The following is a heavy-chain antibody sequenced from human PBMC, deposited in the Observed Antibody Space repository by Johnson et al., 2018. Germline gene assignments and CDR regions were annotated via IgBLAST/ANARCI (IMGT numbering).Heavy chain of an antibody. V-gene: IGHV3-23*04. CDR3: ASCPYYDILKVDY. CDR1: GFTFSDHS. CDR2: ISGRGGGT. D-gene: IGHD3-9*01. Sequence: VQLVQSGGGLVQPGGSLRLSCAASGFTFSDHSMDWVRQAPGKGLEWVSGISGRGGGTYYADSVKGRFTISRDNSKNTVYLQMNSLRVEDTAVYYCASCPYYDILKVDYGGQGTLVTVSS. J-gene: IGHJ4*02.